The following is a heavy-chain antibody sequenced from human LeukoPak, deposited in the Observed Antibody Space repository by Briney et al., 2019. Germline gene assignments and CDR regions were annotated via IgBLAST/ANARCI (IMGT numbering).Heavy chain of an antibody. CDR2: IGTAGDT. D-gene: IGHD3-10*01. V-gene: IGHV3-13*01. Sequence: GGPLRLSCGPSGFPFSSYDMLWVRPPTVKALEGGSAIGTAGDTYYPGSVEGRFTISRENAKNSLYLQMTSLRAGDTAVYYCAREGYYYDAFDIWGQGTMVTVSS. CDR3: AREGYYYDAFDI. CDR1: GFPFSSYD. J-gene: IGHJ3*02.